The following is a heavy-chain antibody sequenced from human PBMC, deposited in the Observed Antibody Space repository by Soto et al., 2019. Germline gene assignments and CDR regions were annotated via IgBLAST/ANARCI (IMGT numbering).Heavy chain of an antibody. CDR3: AKDLRYCSGGSCYYFDY. D-gene: IGHD2-15*01. J-gene: IGHJ4*02. Sequence: GGSLRLSCAASGFTFSSYGMHWVRQAPGKGLEWVAVISYDGSNKYYADSVKGRFTISRDNSKNTLYLQMNSLRAEDTAVYYCAKDLRYCSGGSCYYFDYWGQGTLVTVSS. V-gene: IGHV3-30*18. CDR1: GFTFSSYG. CDR2: ISYDGSNK.